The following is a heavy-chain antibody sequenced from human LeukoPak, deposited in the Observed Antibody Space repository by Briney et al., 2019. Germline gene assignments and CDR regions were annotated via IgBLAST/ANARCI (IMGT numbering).Heavy chain of an antibody. Sequence: GGSLRLSCAASGFTFSNYGMHWVRQAPGKGLEWVAFIRYDGSNKYYADSVKGRFTISRDNSKNTLYLQMNSLRAEDTAVYYCAKTGSSGWYAYFXYWGQGTLVTV. CDR1: GFTFSNYG. V-gene: IGHV3-30*02. CDR3: AKTGSSGWYAYFXY. J-gene: IGHJ4*02. CDR2: IRYDGSNK. D-gene: IGHD6-19*01.